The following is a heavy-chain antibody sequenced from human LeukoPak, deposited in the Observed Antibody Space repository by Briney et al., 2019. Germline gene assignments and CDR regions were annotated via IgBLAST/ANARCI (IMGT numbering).Heavy chain of an antibody. CDR1: GFTFSSYA. J-gene: IGHJ4*02. V-gene: IGHV3-23*01. CDR3: AKSGDYGADIPPGHFEY. D-gene: IGHD4-17*01. Sequence: GGSLRLSCAASGFTFSSYAMSWVRQAPGKGLEWVSGISGSGGSTYYADSVKGRFTISRDNSKNTLYLQMNSLRAEDTAVYYCAKSGDYGADIPPGHFEYWGQGTLVTVSS. CDR2: ISGSGGST.